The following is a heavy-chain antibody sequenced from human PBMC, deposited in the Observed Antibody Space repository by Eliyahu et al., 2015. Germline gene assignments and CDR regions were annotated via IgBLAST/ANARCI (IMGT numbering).Heavy chain of an antibody. J-gene: IGHJ4*02. CDR1: GXTLTELS. Sequence: QVQLVQSGAEVKKPGASVKVXCKVSGXTLTELSMHWVRXAPGKGLEWMGGFDPEDGETIYAQKFQGRVTMTEDTSTDTAYMELSSLRSEDTAVYYCATDLGSTVKRGPFDYWGQGTLVTVSS. CDR3: ATDLGSTVKRGPFDY. V-gene: IGHV1-24*01. D-gene: IGHD4-17*01. CDR2: FDPEDGET.